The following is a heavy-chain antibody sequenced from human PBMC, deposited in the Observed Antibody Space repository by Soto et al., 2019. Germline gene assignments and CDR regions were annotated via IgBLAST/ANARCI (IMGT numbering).Heavy chain of an antibody. Sequence: ASVKVSCKASGYSFTSYGISWVRQAPGQGLEWMGWISAYNGNTNYAQKVQGRVTMTTDTSTSTAYMELRSLRADDTAVYYCAKNPVAGGYDPNWFDPWGQGTLVTVSS. CDR3: AKNPVAGGYDPNWFDP. V-gene: IGHV1-18*01. CDR2: ISAYNGNT. CDR1: GYSFTSYG. J-gene: IGHJ5*02. D-gene: IGHD5-12*01.